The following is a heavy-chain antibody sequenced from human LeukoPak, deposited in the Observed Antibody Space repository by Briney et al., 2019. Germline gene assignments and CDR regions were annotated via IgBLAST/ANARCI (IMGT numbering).Heavy chain of an antibody. J-gene: IGHJ4*02. D-gene: IGHD3-3*01. CDR1: GYTFTGYY. CDR2: INPNTGKA. Sequence: GASVKVSCKASGYTFTGYYMHWVRQATGQEPEWMGYINPNTGKAGYAQKFQGRVTITRDTSINTVYMELSSLRSEDTAVYYCAKHYETTFDYWGQGTLVTVSS. CDR3: AKHYETTFDY. V-gene: IGHV1-8*03.